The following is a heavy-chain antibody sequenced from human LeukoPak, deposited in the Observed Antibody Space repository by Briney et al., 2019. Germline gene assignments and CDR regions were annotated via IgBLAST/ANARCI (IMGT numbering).Heavy chain of an antibody. CDR3: ARPGGSDWVGTFDY. Sequence: GGSLRLSCAASGFTSSSSWMSWVRQAPGKGLEWVANINQGGSEKHYVDSVKGRFTISRDNVKDSLYLQMNSLRAEDTAVYYCARPGGSDWVGTFDYWGQGTLVTVSS. D-gene: IGHD6-19*01. CDR2: INQGGSEK. CDR1: GFTSSSSW. V-gene: IGHV3-7*01. J-gene: IGHJ4*02.